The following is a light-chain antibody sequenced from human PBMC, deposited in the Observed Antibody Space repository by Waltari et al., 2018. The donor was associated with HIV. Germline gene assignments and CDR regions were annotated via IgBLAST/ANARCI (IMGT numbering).Light chain of an antibody. CDR3: CSYAGSSTLV. J-gene: IGLJ3*02. Sequence: QSALTQPASVSGSPGQSITISCTGTSSDVGRYNLVSWYQQHPGIAPTLMIYEVSKRPSGGSNRFSGSKSGNTASLTISGLQAEDEADYYCCSYAGSSTLVFGGGTKLTVL. CDR1: SSDVGRYNL. V-gene: IGLV2-23*02. CDR2: EVS.